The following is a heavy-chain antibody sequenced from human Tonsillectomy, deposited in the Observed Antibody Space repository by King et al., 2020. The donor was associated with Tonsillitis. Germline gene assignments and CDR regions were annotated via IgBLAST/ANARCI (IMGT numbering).Heavy chain of an antibody. J-gene: IGHJ5*02. CDR1: EATFNNYG. D-gene: IGHD3-10*01. CDR2: INPLYGTA. CDR3: ARELNYWFDP. V-gene: IGHV1-69*06. Sequence: QLVQSGAGVKKPGSSVKVSCKASEATFNNYGISWVRQAPGEGLEGMGGINPLYGTATYAQKFQGRVTITADRSTSTAYMELSSLRSEDTAVYYCARELNYWFDPWGQGTLVTVSS.